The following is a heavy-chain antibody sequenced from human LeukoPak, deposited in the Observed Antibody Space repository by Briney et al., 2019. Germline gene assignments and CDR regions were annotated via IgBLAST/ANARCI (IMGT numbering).Heavy chain of an antibody. CDR3: ARSSTVKNWFDP. D-gene: IGHD4-11*01. V-gene: IGHV3-23*01. Sequence: GGSLRLSCAASGFTFSSYAISWVRQAPGKGLEWVSVTSGSGGTTYYADSVKGRFTISRDNSKNTLYLQMNSLRAEDTAIYYCARSSTVKNWFDPWGQGTLVTVSS. CDR1: GFTFSSYA. CDR2: TSGSGGTT. J-gene: IGHJ5*02.